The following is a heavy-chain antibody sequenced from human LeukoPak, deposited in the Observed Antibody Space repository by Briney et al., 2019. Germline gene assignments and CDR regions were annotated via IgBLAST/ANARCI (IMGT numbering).Heavy chain of an antibody. CDR1: GFTFSSYS. CDR2: ISSSSSYT. CDR3: ARDSYYYGSGSFWFDP. V-gene: IGHV3-21*01. J-gene: IGHJ5*02. Sequence: GGSLRLSSAASGFTFSSYSMNWVRQAPGKGLEWVSSISSSSSYTYYADSVKGRFTISRDNAKNSLYLQMNSLRAEDTAVYYCARDSYYYGSGSFWFDPWGQGTLVTVSS. D-gene: IGHD3-10*01.